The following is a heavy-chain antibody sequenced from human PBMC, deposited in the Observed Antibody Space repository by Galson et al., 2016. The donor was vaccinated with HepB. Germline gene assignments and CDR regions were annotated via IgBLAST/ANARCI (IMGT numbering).Heavy chain of an antibody. CDR3: ARDIEWRNYDFWSRIQVGYLYS. CDR2: ISAYNGNT. Sequence: SVKVSCKASGYTFTNYGIIWVRHAPGQGFEWMGWISAYNGNTNYAQKFQGRVTMTTDTSTSTAYLDLRSLGSDDTAVYYCARDIEWRNYDFWSRIQVGYLYSWGQGTLVTVSS. J-gene: IGHJ4*02. V-gene: IGHV1-18*01. D-gene: IGHD3-3*01. CDR1: GYTFTNYG.